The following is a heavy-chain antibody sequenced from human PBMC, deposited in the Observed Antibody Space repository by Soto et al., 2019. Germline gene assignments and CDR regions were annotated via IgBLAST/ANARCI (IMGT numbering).Heavy chain of an antibody. CDR1: GFTFSSYA. V-gene: IGHV3-23*01. D-gene: IGHD3-3*01. Sequence: HPGGSLRLSCAASGFTFSSYAMSWVRQAPGKGLEWVSAISGSGGGTYYADSVKGRFTISRDSSKNTLYLQMNSLRAEDTAVYYCAKMSDFWGGYYPAGYFDFWGQGTLVTVSS. CDR2: ISGSGGGT. CDR3: AKMSDFWGGYYPAGYFDF. J-gene: IGHJ4*02.